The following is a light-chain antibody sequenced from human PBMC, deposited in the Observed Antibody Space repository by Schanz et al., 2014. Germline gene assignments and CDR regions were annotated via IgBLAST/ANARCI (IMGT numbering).Light chain of an antibody. J-gene: IGKJ1*01. Sequence: EILMTQSPATLSVSLGERATLSCRASQSVSSNLAWYQQKPGQAPRLLIYGASTRATGIPARFSGSGSGTEFTLTISSLQSEDFAVYYCQQYNGGTFGQGTKVEIK. V-gene: IGKV3-15*01. CDR2: GAS. CDR3: QQYNGGT. CDR1: QSVSSN.